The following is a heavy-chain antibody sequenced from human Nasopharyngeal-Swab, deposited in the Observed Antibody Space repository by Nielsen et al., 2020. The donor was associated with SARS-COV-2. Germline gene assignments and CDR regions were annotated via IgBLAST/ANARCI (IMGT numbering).Heavy chain of an antibody. CDR3: ARVGWTGNYRGQLDS. CDR1: GYKILNYW. D-gene: IGHD3/OR15-3a*01. CDR2: IYPGDSDT. J-gene: IGHJ4*02. Sequence: GESLKISCKVSGYKILNYWIGWVRQMPGKGPEWIGIIYPGDSDTRFSPSFEGQVTMSVDRSISTAYLQWSSPKDSDSAMYYCARVGWTGNYRGQLDSWGQGTLVTVSS. V-gene: IGHV5-51*01.